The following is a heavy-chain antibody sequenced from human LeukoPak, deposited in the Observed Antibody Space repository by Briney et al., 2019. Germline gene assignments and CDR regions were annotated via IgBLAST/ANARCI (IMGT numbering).Heavy chain of an antibody. CDR3: ARARDGYNYLYFDY. V-gene: IGHV3-74*01. Sequence: PGGSLRLSCAASGFTFSSYWMHWVRQAPGKGLVWVSRIKGDGSIRYADSVKGRFTISRDNAKNTLYLQMNSLSAEDTAVYYCARARDGYNYLYFDYWGQGSLVTVSS. J-gene: IGHJ4*02. D-gene: IGHD5-24*01. CDR2: IKGDGSI. CDR1: GFTFSSYW.